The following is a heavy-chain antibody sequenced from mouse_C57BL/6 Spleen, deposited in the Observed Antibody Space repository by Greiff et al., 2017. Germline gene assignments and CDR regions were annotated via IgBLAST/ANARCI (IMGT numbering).Heavy chain of an antibody. CDR3: ARHYSNYSFAY. J-gene: IGHJ3*01. CDR1: GFTFSDYG. CDR2: ISSGSSTI. Sequence: EVQRVESGGGLVKPGGSLKLSCAASGFTFSDYGMHWVRQAPEKGLEWVAYISSGSSTIYYADTVKGRFTISRDNAKNTLFLQMTSLRSEVTAMYYCARHYSNYSFAYWGQGTLVTVSA. D-gene: IGHD2-5*01. V-gene: IGHV5-17*01.